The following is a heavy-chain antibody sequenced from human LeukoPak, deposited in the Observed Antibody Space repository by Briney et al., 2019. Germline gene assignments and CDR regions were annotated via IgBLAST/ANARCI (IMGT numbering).Heavy chain of an antibody. CDR3: ARVQSVVPAAIDY. J-gene: IGHJ4*02. Sequence: PSETLSLTCTVSGGSISSSSYYWGWIRQPPGKGLEWIGYIYHSGSTYYNPSLKSRVTISVDRSKNQFSLKLSSVTAADTAVYYCARVQSVVPAAIDYWGQGTLVTVSS. CDR2: IYHSGST. D-gene: IGHD2-2*01. CDR1: GGSISSSSYY. V-gene: IGHV4-39*07.